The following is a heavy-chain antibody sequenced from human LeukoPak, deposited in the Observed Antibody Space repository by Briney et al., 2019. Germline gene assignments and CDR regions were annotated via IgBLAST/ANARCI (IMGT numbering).Heavy chain of an antibody. CDR2: ISGSGGST. Sequence: GGSLRPSCAASGFTFSSYAMSWVRQAPGKGLEWVSAISGSGGSTYYADSVKGRFTISRDNSKNTLYLQMNSLRAEDTAVYYCAKGSTSTVTPTDYWGQGTLVTVSS. J-gene: IGHJ4*02. V-gene: IGHV3-23*01. CDR1: GFTFSSYA. D-gene: IGHD4-17*01. CDR3: AKGSTSTVTPTDY.